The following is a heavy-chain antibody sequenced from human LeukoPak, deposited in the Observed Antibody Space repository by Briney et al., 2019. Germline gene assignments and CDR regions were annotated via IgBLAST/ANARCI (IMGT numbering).Heavy chain of an antibody. CDR3: ARGRYDYVWGSPVGGPLYYFDY. V-gene: IGHV1-3*01. CDR2: INAGNGNT. CDR1: GYTFTSYA. J-gene: IGHJ4*02. Sequence: ASVKVSCKASGYTFTSYAMHWVRQAPGQRLEWMGWINAGNGNTKYSQKFQGRVTITRDTSACTAYMELSSLRSEDTAVYYCARGRYDYVWGSPVGGPLYYFDYWGQGTLVTVSS. D-gene: IGHD3-16*01.